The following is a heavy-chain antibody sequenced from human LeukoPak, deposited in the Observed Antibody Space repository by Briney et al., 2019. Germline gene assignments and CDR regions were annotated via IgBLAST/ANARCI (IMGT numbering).Heavy chain of an antibody. J-gene: IGHJ6*03. D-gene: IGHD2-8*01. CDR1: GGSFSSYH. CDR3: ATGVYYYYYMDV. V-gene: IGHV4-59*01. CDR2: IYYSGST. Sequence: PSETLSLTCAVYGGSFSSYHWSWIRQPPGKGLEWIGYIYYSGSTNYNPSLKSRVTISVDTSKNQFSLKLSSVTAADTAVYYCATGVYYYYYMDVWGKGTTVTVSS.